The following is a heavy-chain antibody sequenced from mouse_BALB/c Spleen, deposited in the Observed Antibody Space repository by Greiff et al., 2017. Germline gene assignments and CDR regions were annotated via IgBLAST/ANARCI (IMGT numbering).Heavy chain of an antibody. V-gene: IGHV1-14*01. CDR3: ARGEGNYVAY. Sequence: VQLQPSGPALVKPGASVQMSCQASGYPFTSSVMHWVQQKPGQGLEWIGYINPYTDGTKYNEKFKGKATLTSDKSSSTAYMELSSLTSEDSAVYYGARGEGNYVAYWGQGTLVTVSA. J-gene: IGHJ3*01. CDR2: INPYTDGT. CDR1: GYPFTSSV. D-gene: IGHD2-1*01.